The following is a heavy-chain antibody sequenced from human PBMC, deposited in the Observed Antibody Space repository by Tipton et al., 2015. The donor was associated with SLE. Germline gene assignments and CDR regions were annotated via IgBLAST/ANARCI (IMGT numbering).Heavy chain of an antibody. CDR1: GGSISSSTYY. CDR2: RYNSGST. Sequence: TLSLTCTVSGGSISSSTYYWGWVRQPPGKGLEWIGNRYNSGSTYFNSSLKSRVTISVDTSKNQFSLKLNSVTAADTAVYYCARLCCIASSGTGYFHHWGQGALVTVSS. D-gene: IGHD6-13*01. CDR3: ARLCCIASSGTGYFHH. V-gene: IGHV4-39*07. J-gene: IGHJ1*01.